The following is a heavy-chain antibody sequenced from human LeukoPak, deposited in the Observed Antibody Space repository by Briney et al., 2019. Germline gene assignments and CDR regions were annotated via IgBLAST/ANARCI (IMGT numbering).Heavy chain of an antibody. CDR3: ARGTTNSDAFDI. D-gene: IGHD1/OR15-1a*01. J-gene: IGHJ3*02. CDR2: IYISGST. Sequence: PPETLSLTCTVSGGSISSYYWSWIRQPPGKGLEWIGHIYISGSTNHNSSLKSRVTTSADTSKNQFSLKLSSVTAADTAVYYCARGTTNSDAFDIWGQGTMVTVSS. CDR1: GGSISSYY. V-gene: IGHV4-4*08.